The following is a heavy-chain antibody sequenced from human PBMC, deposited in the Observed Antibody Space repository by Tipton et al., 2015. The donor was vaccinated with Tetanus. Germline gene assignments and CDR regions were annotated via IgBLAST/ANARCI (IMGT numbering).Heavy chain of an antibody. CDR2: IYYSGST. J-gene: IGHJ4*02. CDR1: GGLITTGGYY. V-gene: IGHV4-39*01. D-gene: IGHD3-10*01. Sequence: TLSLTCTVSGGLITTGGYYWSWIRQPPGKALEWIGSIYYSGSTFYHPSLQSRVTISVDTSKNQFSLRLSSVTAADTAVYFCARHPPPYYYGSGSYLDYWGQGTPVTVSS. CDR3: ARHPPPYYYGSGSYLDY.